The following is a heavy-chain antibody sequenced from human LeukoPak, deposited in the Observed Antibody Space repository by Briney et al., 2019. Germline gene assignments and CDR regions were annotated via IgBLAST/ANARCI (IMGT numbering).Heavy chain of an antibody. CDR2: ISWNSGSI. D-gene: IGHD3-3*01. V-gene: IGHV3-9*01. J-gene: IGHJ6*02. Sequence: GRSLRLSCAASGFTFDDYAMHWVRQAAGKGLEWVSGISWNSGSIGYADSVKGRFTISRDNAKNSLYLQMNSLRAEDTALYYCAKDRVTIFGVVPGGVAYGMDVWGQGTTVTVSS. CDR3: AKDRVTIFGVVPGGVAYGMDV. CDR1: GFTFDDYA.